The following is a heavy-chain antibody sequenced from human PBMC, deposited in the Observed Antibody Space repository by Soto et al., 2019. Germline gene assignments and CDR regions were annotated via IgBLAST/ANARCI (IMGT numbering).Heavy chain of an antibody. V-gene: IGHV2-5*02. J-gene: IGHJ6*02. CDR3: AYLPFSGGSCYWFSYSGMDV. Sequence: QITLKESGPTLVKPTQTLTLPCNFSGFSLSASGVGVARVRQPPGRALQWLALIYWDDDKRYRPALETRLTITKDTSINLVVLTMTNLYSVDIATYYCAYLPFSGGSCYWFSYSGMDVWGQWTTVTVSS. CDR2: IYWDDDK. CDR1: GFSLSASGVG. D-gene: IGHD2-15*01.